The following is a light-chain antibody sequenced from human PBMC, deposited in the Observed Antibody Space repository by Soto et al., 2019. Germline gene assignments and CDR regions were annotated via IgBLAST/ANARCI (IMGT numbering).Light chain of an antibody. CDR1: QDIRND. V-gene: IGKV1-6*01. Sequence: AIQITQSPSSLSASVGDRVTITCRASQDIRNDVGWYQQKPGKAPELLIYAASSLQTGVPSRFSGSGSGTDFTLTIRSLQTEDFATYYCLQDYSYTRTFGQGTKVDIK. CDR2: AAS. CDR3: LQDYSYTRT. J-gene: IGKJ1*01.